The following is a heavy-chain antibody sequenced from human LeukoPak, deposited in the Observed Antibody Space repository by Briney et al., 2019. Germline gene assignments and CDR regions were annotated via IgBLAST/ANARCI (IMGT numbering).Heavy chain of an antibody. J-gene: IGHJ4*02. CDR2: IYYSGST. CDR1: GGSISSYY. D-gene: IGHD6-13*01. CDR3: SRGLAAAGLTPFDY. Sequence: SETLSLNCTVSGGSISSYYWSWIRQPPGKGLEWIGYIYYSGSTNYNPSLKSRVTISVDTSKNQFSLKLSSVTAADTAVYYCSRGLAAAGLTPFDYWGQGTLVTVSS. V-gene: IGHV4-59*08.